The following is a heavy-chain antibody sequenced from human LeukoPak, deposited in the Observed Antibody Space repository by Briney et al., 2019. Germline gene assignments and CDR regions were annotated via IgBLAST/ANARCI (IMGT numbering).Heavy chain of an antibody. CDR1: GGSISSSSYY. D-gene: IGHD2-2*01. CDR2: IYYSGST. V-gene: IGHV4-39*01. CDR3: ARMEDIVVVWGTGRPRDY. J-gene: IGHJ4*02. Sequence: PSETLSLTCTVSGGSISSSSYYWGWIRQPRGKGLEWIGSIYYSGSTYYNPSLKSRVTISVDTSKNQFSLKLSSVTAADTAVYYCARMEDIVVVWGTGRPRDYWGQGTLVTVSS.